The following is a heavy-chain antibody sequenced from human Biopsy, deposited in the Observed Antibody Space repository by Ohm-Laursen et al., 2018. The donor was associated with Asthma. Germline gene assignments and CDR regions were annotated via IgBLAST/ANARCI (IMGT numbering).Heavy chain of an antibody. CDR3: ARKAGSCISRTCYSLDF. Sequence: SVKVSCKSLGGTFNTYVIGWVRQAPGQGLEWMGGINSVFGTTTYPQKFQDRVTITADDSTSTVYMELSSLRSEDTAVYYCARKAGSCISRTCYSLDFWCQGTLVTVS. J-gene: IGHJ4*02. V-gene: IGHV1-69*13. CDR2: INSVFGTT. CDR1: GGTFNTYV. D-gene: IGHD2-2*01.